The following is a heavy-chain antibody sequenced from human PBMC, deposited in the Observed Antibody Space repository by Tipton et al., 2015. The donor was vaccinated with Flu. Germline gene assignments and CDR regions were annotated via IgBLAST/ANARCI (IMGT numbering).Heavy chain of an antibody. Sequence: TLSLTCIVSNGSINRAGFYWHWIRQHPEKGLEWIGYIYYSGTTYYNPSLQSRVSISIDTSKNHFSLRLDSVTAADTAIYYCANLSDYGDDYRGQGTLATVSS. J-gene: IGHJ4*01. CDR1: NGSINRAGFY. D-gene: IGHD4-17*01. CDR2: IYYSGTT. CDR3: ANLSDYGDDY. V-gene: IGHV4-31*03.